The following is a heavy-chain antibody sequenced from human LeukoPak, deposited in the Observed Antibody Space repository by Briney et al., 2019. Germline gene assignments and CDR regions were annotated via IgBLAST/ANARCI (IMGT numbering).Heavy chain of an antibody. CDR2: IIPIFGTA. Sequence: PVKVSCKASGGTFSSYAISWVRQAPGQGLEWMGGIIPIFGTANYAQKFQGRVTITADKSTSTAYMELSSLRSEDTAVYYCAQTSLGYCSGGSCYPHYWGQGTLVTVSS. D-gene: IGHD2-15*01. CDR1: GGTFSSYA. CDR3: AQTSLGYCSGGSCYPHY. V-gene: IGHV1-69*06. J-gene: IGHJ4*02.